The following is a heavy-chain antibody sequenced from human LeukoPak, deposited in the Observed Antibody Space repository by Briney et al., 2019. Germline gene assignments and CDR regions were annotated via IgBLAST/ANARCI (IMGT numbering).Heavy chain of an antibody. D-gene: IGHD5-18*01. V-gene: IGHV3-7*03. CDR3: ARVSPAILTYGYFKAPFEIDY. J-gene: IGHJ4*02. CDR1: GFTFSSYW. Sequence: GGSLRLSCAASGFTFSSYWMTWVRQAPGKGLEWVANIKQDGSEKYYVDSMKGRFTISRDNAKNSLYLQMNSLRAEDTAVYYCARVSPAILTYGYFKAPFEIDYWGQGTLVTVSS. CDR2: IKQDGSEK.